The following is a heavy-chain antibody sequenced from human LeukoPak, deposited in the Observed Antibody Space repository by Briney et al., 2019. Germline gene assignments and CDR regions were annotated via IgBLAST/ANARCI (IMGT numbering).Heavy chain of an antibody. D-gene: IGHD2-2*01. Sequence: SETLSLTCTLSGGSLGVHYWSWIRQPPGKQLEWIGYVYHTGRTNYNPSLRSRVTMSVDAPKHRVSLVLTSVTAADTAVYYCAMGHDQLLLHNWFDPWGQGIPVIVSS. V-gene: IGHV4-59*11. J-gene: IGHJ5*02. CDR1: GGSLGVHY. CDR2: VYHTGRT. CDR3: AMGHDQLLLHNWFDP.